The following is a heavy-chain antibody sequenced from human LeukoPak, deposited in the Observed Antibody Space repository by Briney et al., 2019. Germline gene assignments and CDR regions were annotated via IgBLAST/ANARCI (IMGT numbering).Heavy chain of an antibody. CDR3: ANFVPYVDIVATPPR. J-gene: IGHJ4*02. V-gene: IGHV3-23*01. D-gene: IGHD5-12*01. CDR1: GFTFSSYG. CDR2: ISGSGGST. Sequence: PGGSLRLSCAASGFTFSSYGMSWVRQAPGKGLEWVSAISGSGGSTYYADSVKGRFTISRDNSKNTLYLQMNSLRAEDTAVYYCANFVPYVDIVATPPRWGQGTLVTVSS.